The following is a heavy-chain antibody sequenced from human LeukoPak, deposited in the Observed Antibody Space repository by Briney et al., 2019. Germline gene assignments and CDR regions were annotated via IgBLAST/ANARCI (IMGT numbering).Heavy chain of an antibody. CDR2: IYHSGST. CDR3: ARHNWGTDAFDI. J-gene: IGHJ3*02. Sequence: SETLSLTCAVSGYSISSGYYWGWIRQPPGKGLEWIGSIYHSGSTYYNPSLKSRVTISVDTSKNQSSLKLSSVTAADTAVYYCARHNWGTDAFDIWGQGTMVTVSS. D-gene: IGHD3-16*01. CDR1: GYSISSGYY. V-gene: IGHV4-38-2*01.